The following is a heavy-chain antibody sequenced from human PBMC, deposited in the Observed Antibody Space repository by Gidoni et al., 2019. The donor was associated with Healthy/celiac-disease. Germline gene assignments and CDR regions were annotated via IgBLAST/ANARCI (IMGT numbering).Heavy chain of an antibody. J-gene: IGHJ6*02. CDR2: ISAYNGNT. CDR1: GYTFTSYG. Sequence: QVQLVQSGAEVKKPGASVTVSCKASGYTFTSYGISWVRQAPGQGLEWMGWISAYNGNTNYAQKLQGRVTMTTDTSTSTAYMELRSLRSDDTAVYYCARESYCSSTSCYLYYYYGMDVWGQGTTVTVSS. D-gene: IGHD2-2*01. CDR3: ARESYCSSTSCYLYYYYGMDV. V-gene: IGHV1-18*04.